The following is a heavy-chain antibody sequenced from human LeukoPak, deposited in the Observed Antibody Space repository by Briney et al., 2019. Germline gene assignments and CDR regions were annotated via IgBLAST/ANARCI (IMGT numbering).Heavy chain of an antibody. V-gene: IGHV4-59*01. CDR1: GGSISSYY. CDR2: IYYSGST. J-gene: IGHJ3*02. D-gene: IGHD3-22*01. CDR3: ARGFYYYDSSARPGAFDI. Sequence: SETLSLTCTVSGGSISSYYWSWIRQPPGKGLEWIGYIYYSGSTNYNPSLKSRVTISVDTSKNQFSLKLSSVTAADTVVYYCARGFYYYDSSARPGAFDIWGQGTMVTVSS.